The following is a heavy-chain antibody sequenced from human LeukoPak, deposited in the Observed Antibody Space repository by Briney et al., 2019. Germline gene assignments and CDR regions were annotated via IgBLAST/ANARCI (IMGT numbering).Heavy chain of an antibody. CDR3: ARGIAVAGVRFDP. J-gene: IGHJ5*02. CDR2: IYYSGST. Sequence: SETLSRTCTVSGGSISSYYWSWIRQPPGKGLEWIGYIYYSGSTNYNPSLKSRVTISVDTSKNQFSLKLTSVTAADTAVYYCARGIAVAGVRFDPWGQGTLVTVSS. V-gene: IGHV4-59*01. D-gene: IGHD6-19*01. CDR1: GGSISSYY.